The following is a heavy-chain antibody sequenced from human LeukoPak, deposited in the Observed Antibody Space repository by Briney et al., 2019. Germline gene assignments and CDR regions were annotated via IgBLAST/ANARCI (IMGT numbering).Heavy chain of an antibody. D-gene: IGHD3-16*01. V-gene: IGHV4-30-4*01. Sequence: SQTLSLTCTVSGGSISSGDYYWSWIRQPPGRGLEWIGFIYYSGTTYYNPSLKSRVTISVDTSKNQFSLKLSSVTAADTAVYYCATVDYDHRGMDVWGQGTTVTVSS. CDR1: GGSISSGDYY. CDR3: ATVDYDHRGMDV. J-gene: IGHJ6*02. CDR2: IYYSGTT.